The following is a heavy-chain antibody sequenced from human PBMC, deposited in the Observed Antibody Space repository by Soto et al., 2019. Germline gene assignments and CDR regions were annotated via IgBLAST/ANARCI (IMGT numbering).Heavy chain of an antibody. Sequence: SETLSLTCTVCGGSISSSSYYWGWIRQPPGKGLEWIGSIYYSGSTYYNPSLKSRVTISVDTSKNQFSLKLSSVTAADTAVYYCARLGLGSYLDYWGQGTLVTVSS. CDR3: ARLGLGSYLDY. D-gene: IGHD3-10*01. V-gene: IGHV4-39*01. CDR2: IYYSGST. CDR1: GGSISSSSYY. J-gene: IGHJ4*02.